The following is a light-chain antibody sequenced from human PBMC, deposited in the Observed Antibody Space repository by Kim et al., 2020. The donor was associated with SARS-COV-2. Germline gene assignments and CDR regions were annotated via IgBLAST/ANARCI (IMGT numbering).Light chain of an antibody. Sequence: EIVVTQSPGTLSLSPGERATLSCRASQSVNSDYLAWYQQKPGQAPRLLIYGASNRATGIPDRFSGSGSGTDFTLTISRLEPEDVAVYFCQQYGRSLYTFGQGTELEI. J-gene: IGKJ2*01. CDR1: QSVNSDY. CDR3: QQYGRSLYT. CDR2: GAS. V-gene: IGKV3-20*01.